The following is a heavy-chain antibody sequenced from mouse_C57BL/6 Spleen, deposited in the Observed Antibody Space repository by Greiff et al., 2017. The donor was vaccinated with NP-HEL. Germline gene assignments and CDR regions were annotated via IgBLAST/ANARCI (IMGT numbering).Heavy chain of an antibody. J-gene: IGHJ4*01. CDR1: GFTFSDYG. V-gene: IGHV5-17*01. CDR2: ISSGSSTI. Sequence: EVQVVESGGGLVKPGGSLKLSCAASGFTFSDYGMHWVRQAPEKGLEWVAYISSGSSTIYYADTVKGRFTISRDNAKNTLFLQMTSLRSEDTAMYYCARWDYGSSYGAMDYWGQGTSVTVSS. D-gene: IGHD1-1*01. CDR3: ARWDYGSSYGAMDY.